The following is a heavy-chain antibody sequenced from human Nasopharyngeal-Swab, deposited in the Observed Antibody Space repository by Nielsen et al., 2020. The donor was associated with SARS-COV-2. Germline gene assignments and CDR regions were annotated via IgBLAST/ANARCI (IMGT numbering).Heavy chain of an antibody. D-gene: IGHD1-7*01. CDR2: ISSSRSSTI. CDR1: GFTFSSYS. J-gene: IGHJ6*03. V-gene: IGHV3-48*02. Sequence: GESPKISCAASGFTFSSYSMNWGRQAPGKGLEWVSYISSSRSSTIYYADSVKGRFNISRDNAKNSLYLQMNSLRDEDTAVYYCARGHNWNYGYMDVWGKGTTVTVSS. CDR3: ARGHNWNYGYMDV.